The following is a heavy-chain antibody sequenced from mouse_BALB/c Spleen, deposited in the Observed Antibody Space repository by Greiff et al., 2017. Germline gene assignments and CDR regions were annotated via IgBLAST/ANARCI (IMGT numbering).Heavy chain of an antibody. Sequence: EVQLVESGGGLVKPGGSLKLSCAASGFTFSSYAMSWVRQTPEKRLEWVASISSGGSTYYPDSVKGRFTISRDNARNILYLQMSSLRSEDTAMYYGARGPYYYGSSGYFDYWGQGTTLTVSS. CDR1: GFTFSSYA. D-gene: IGHD1-1*01. CDR2: ISSGGST. V-gene: IGHV5-6-5*01. CDR3: ARGPYYYGSSGYFDY. J-gene: IGHJ2*01.